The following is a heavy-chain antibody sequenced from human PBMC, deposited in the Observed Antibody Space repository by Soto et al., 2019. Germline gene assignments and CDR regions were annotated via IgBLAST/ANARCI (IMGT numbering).Heavy chain of an antibody. J-gene: IGHJ3*02. V-gene: IGHV3-9*01. CDR3: AKELGAVWRDDAFDI. CDR1: GFTFDDYA. Sequence: EVQLVESGGGLVQPGRSLRLSCAASGFTFDDYAMHWVRQAPGKGLEWVSGISWNSGSIGYADSVKGRFTISRDNAKNCLYLQMNSLSAEDTAVYYWAKELGAVWRDDAFDIWGQGTMATVSS. CDR2: ISWNSGSI. D-gene: IGHD6-19*01.